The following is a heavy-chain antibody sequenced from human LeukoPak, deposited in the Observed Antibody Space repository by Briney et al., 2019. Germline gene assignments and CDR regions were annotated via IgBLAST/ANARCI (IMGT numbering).Heavy chain of an antibody. D-gene: IGHD5/OR15-5a*01. CDR2: IIPIFGTA. CDR3: ATLPVYAPGWYFDL. Sequence: GASVKVSCKASGGTFSSYAISWVRQAPGQGLESMGGIIPIFGTANYAQKFQGRVTITADESTSTAYMELSSLRSEDTAVYYCATLPVYAPGWYFDLWGRGTLVTVSS. J-gene: IGHJ2*01. V-gene: IGHV1-69*13. CDR1: GGTFSSYA.